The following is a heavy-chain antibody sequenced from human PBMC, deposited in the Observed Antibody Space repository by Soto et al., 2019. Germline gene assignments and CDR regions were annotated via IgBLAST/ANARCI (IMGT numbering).Heavy chain of an antibody. Sequence: QVQLVQSGAEVKKPGASVKVSCKTSGYTFNGFYRHWMREAPGQGLEWLGWINPNSGDTHNGQHFQGRVTLIADTSINTTYMQLSSLAPGDTAMYYCARDLRGYSNWFHPWGQGTLVTVSS. CDR2: INPNSGDT. V-gene: IGHV1-2*02. D-gene: IGHD5-18*01. CDR1: GYTFNGFY. CDR3: ARDLRGYSNWFHP. J-gene: IGHJ5*02.